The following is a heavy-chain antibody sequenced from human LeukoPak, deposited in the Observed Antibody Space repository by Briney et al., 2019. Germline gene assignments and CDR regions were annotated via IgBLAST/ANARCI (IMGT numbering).Heavy chain of an antibody. V-gene: IGHV4-4*02. D-gene: IGHD3-3*02. CDR3: ARAGRRTFSFDI. CDR1: GGSISSSNW. J-gene: IGHJ3*02. Sequence: SETLSLTCAVSGGSISSSNWWTWVRPPPGKGLEWIGEIYHRGSTNYNPSLKSRVTISVDKSKNQFSLRLSSVTAADTAVYYCARAGRRTFSFDIWGQGTMVTVSS. CDR2: IYHRGST.